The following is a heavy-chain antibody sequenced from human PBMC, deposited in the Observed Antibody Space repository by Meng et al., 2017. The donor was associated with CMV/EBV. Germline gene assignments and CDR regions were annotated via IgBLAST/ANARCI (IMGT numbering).Heavy chain of an antibody. CDR1: GYTFTSYG. CDR2: ISAYNGNT. Sequence: VQLGHLGGEGKKPGASVKVSCKASGYTFTSYGISWVRQAPGQGLEWMGWISAYNGNTNYAQKLQGRVTMTTDTSTSTAYMELRSLRSDDTAVYYCARGRRGADNWFDPWGQGTLVTVSS. CDR3: ARGRRGADNWFDP. J-gene: IGHJ5*02. V-gene: IGHV1-18*01.